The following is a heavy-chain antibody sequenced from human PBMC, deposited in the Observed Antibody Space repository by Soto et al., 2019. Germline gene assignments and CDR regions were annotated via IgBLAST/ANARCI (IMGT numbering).Heavy chain of an antibody. J-gene: IGHJ6*03. CDR2: LTVTGDRA. Sequence: EVQLLESGGGVVQPGGSLRLSCGASGFRLSDSAVSWVRQAPGEGLEWVSSLTVTGDRAFYSDSVKGRFTISRDISKSTLYEQMNRLRAEAPAVYYCGKNGCSYPASYPYYYYVDVWGRGTTVTVSS. CDR1: GFRLSDSA. V-gene: IGHV3-23*01. CDR3: GKNGCSYPASYPYYYYVDV. D-gene: IGHD3-16*02.